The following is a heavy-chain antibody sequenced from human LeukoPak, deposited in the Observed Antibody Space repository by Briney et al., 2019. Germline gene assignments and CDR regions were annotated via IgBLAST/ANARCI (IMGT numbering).Heavy chain of an antibody. D-gene: IGHD3-10*01. CDR1: GYTFTGYH. CDR2: INPNSGVT. Sequence: ASVKVSCKASGYTFTGYHVHWVRQAPGQGLEWVGRINPNSGVTNYAQKFQGRVTMTRHTSITTAHMELSRLRSDDTAVYYCARDRSGILGYYYDGMDVWGQGTTVTVSS. CDR3: ARDRSGILGYYYDGMDV. V-gene: IGHV1-2*06. J-gene: IGHJ6*02.